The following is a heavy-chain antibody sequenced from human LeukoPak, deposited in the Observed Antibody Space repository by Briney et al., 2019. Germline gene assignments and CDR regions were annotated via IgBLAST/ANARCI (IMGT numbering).Heavy chain of an antibody. D-gene: IGHD4-11*01. CDR1: GFTFSSYG. CDR2: IWNDGSQK. Sequence: GGSLRLSCAASGFTFSSYGMHWVRQAPGKGLEWVAHIWNDGSQKYYADSVKGQFTISRDNSKSMLYLQMDSLKAKDTAMYYCTSGGLQFDLGCAFDIWGQGTMVTVSS. V-gene: IGHV3-41*02. CDR3: TSGGLQFDLGCAFDI. J-gene: IGHJ3*02.